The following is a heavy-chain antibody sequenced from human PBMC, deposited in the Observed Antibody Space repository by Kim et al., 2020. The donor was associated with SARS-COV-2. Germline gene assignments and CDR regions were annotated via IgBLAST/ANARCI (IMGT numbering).Heavy chain of an antibody. J-gene: IGHJ4*02. Sequence: GESLKISCKASGYSFTSYWIGWVRQMPGKGLEWMGIIYPDDSDTRYSPSFQGQVTISADKSIITAYLQWSDLKATDTAIYYCARHGDGYASSFDFWGQGALVTVSS. V-gene: IGHV5-51*01. CDR2: IYPDDSDT. D-gene: IGHD5-12*01. CDR1: GYSFTSYW. CDR3: ARHGDGYASSFDF.